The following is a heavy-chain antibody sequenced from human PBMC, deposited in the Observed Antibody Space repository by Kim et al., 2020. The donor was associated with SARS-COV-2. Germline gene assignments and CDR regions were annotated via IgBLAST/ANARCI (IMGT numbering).Heavy chain of an antibody. Sequence: YNPSHKSRVSISVDTSKNQFSLKLNSVTAADTAVYYCARGGYGSVRGLVYWGQGTLVTVSS. V-gene: IGHV4-59*09. D-gene: IGHD3-10*01. CDR3: ARGGYGSVRGLVY. J-gene: IGHJ4*02.